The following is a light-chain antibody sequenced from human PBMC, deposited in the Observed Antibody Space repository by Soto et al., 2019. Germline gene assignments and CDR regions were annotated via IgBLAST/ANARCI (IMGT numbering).Light chain of an antibody. CDR1: SSDIGNYNY. Sequence: QSVLTQPPSAYGSPGQSVTISCTGTSSDIGNYNYVSWYQQNPGKAPKLLIYGVSQRPSGVPDRFSGSKSGNTASLTVSGLQADDEADYYCSSYAGSNTYVLFGGGTKVTVL. CDR2: GVS. CDR3: SSYAGSNTYVL. V-gene: IGLV2-8*01. J-gene: IGLJ3*02.